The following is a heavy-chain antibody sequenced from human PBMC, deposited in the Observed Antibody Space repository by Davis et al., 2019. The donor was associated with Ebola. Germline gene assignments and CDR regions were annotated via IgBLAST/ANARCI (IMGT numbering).Heavy chain of an antibody. D-gene: IGHD6-19*01. J-gene: IGHJ4*02. CDR1: GFTFRNYA. CDR2: ISSSSTYI. CDR3: ARDGNSGWLSH. V-gene: IGHV3-21*01. Sequence: PGGSLRLSCAASGFTFRNYAMSWVRQAPGKGLEWVSSISSSSTYIYYADSVKGRFTISRDNAKNSLYLQMNSLRAEDTAVYYCARDGNSGWLSHWGQGTLVTVSS.